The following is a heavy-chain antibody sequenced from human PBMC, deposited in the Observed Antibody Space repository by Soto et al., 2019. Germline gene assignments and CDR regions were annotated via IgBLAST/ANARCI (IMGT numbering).Heavy chain of an antibody. CDR1: GDSVSSNSAA. Sequence: QVQLQQSGPGLVKPSQTLSLTCAISGDSVSSNSAAWNWIRQSPSRGLEWLGRTYYRSKWYNDYAVSVKSRITINPDTSKNQFSLQLNSVTPEDTAVYYCARVIRENYCSGGSCYSPPSYYYGMDVW. D-gene: IGHD2-15*01. J-gene: IGHJ6*01. CDR2: TYYRSKWYN. CDR3: ARVIRENYCSGGSCYSPPSYYYGMDV. V-gene: IGHV6-1*01.